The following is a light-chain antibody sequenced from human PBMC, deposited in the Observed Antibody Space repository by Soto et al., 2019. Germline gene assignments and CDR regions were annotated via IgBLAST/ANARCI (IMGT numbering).Light chain of an antibody. CDR1: QSISSNR. V-gene: IGKV3-20*01. CDR3: QQYDRSPIT. J-gene: IGKJ3*01. CDR2: GVS. Sequence: EIVLPQSPGTLSLSPGARATLYCRASQSISSNRFAWFQEKPGQAPSLLIYGVSSRATGIPDRFSGSGSGTDFTLTISRLEPEEFGVYYCQQYDRSPITFGPGTKVDIK.